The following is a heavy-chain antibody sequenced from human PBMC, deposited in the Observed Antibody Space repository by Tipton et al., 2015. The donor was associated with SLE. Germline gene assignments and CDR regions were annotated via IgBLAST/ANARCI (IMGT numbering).Heavy chain of an antibody. CDR1: GGSINSNY. J-gene: IGHJ6*02. V-gene: IGHV4-59*08. CDR2: ISYGEGT. D-gene: IGHD3-3*01. CDR3: ARGMLTWRRAIVGVDG. Sequence: TLSLTCSVSGGSINSNYWIWIRQPPGKGLEWIGYISYGEGTNYNPSLKSRVTMSVDTAKNQFSLKLTSVTAADTAVYYCARGMLTWRRAIVGVDGWGQGTTVNVSS.